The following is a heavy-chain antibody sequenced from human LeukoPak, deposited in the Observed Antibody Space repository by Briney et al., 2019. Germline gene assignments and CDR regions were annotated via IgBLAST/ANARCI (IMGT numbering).Heavy chain of an antibody. D-gene: IGHD6-6*01. Sequence: GGSLRLSCSASTFTFSDYAMHGVRQAPGKGLEYVSAISSNGAYTYYADSVKGRFTISRDNSKNTLYLQMNSLRADDTAVYYCARKSSSGVFDYWGQGTLVTVSS. CDR2: ISSNGAYT. CDR3: ARKSSSGVFDY. J-gene: IGHJ4*02. CDR1: TFTFSDYA. V-gene: IGHV3-64D*09.